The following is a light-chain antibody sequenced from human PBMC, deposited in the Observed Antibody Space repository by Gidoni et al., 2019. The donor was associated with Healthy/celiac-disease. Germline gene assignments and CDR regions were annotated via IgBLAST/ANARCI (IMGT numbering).Light chain of an antibody. V-gene: IGKV3-15*01. CDR2: GAS. Sequence: EIVMTQSPATLYVSPGERATLSCRASQSVNSNLAWYQQKPGQAPRLRIYGASTRATGIPARFSGSGSGTEFTLTISSLQSEEFAVYYCQQYNNWPPSTFGQXTRLEIK. CDR3: QQYNNWPPST. J-gene: IGKJ5*01. CDR1: QSVNSN.